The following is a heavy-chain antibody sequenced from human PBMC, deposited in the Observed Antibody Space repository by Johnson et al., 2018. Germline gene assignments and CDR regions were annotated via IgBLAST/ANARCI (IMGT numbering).Heavy chain of an antibody. D-gene: IGHD6-19*01. CDR2: IYNGDST. V-gene: IGHV3-66*02. CDR3: ARDKVAGHYYYMDV. Sequence: VQLVQSGGALVQPGGSLRLSCAASGFTVSTSYMSWVRQAPGKGLEWVSVIYNGDSTYYADSVKGRFTITRDNSKNTLYLQMNSLRAEDPAGYYCARDKVAGHYYYMDVWGKGTTVTVSS. CDR1: GFTVSTSY. J-gene: IGHJ6*03.